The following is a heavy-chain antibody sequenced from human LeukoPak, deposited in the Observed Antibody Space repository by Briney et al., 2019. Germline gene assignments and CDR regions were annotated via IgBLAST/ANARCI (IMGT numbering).Heavy chain of an antibody. CDR1: GASINSGSYY. V-gene: IGHV4-61*02. CDR3: ARRDILTGYPNDY. CDR2: IYTSGST. D-gene: IGHD3-9*01. J-gene: IGHJ4*02. Sequence: PSETLSLTCTVSGASINSGSYYWTWIRQPAGKGLEWIGRIYTSGSTNYNPSLKSRVTISVDTSKNQFSLKLSSVTAADTAVYYCARRDILTGYPNDYWGQGTLVTVSS.